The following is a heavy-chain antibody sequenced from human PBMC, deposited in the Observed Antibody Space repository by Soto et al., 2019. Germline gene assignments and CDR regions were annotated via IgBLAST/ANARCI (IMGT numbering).Heavy chain of an antibody. Sequence: SETLSLTCTVSGGSISSYYWSWIRQPPGKGLEWIGYIYYSGSTNYNPSLKSRVTISVDTSKNQFSLKLSSVTAADTAVYYCAREGGSGYYRYWGQGTLVTVSS. V-gene: IGHV4-59*01. CDR1: GGSISSYY. D-gene: IGHD3-22*01. CDR2: IYYSGST. J-gene: IGHJ4*02. CDR3: AREGGSGYYRY.